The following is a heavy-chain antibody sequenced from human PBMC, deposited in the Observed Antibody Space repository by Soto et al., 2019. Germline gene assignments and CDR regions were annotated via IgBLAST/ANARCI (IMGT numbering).Heavy chain of an antibody. D-gene: IGHD6-6*01. CDR3: AATVAARVPGSYYGMDV. J-gene: IGHJ6*02. CDR2: IVVGSGYT. V-gene: IGHV1-58*01. Sequence: QMQLVQSGPEVKKPGTSVKVSCKASGFTFTSSAVQWVRQARGQRLEWIGWIVVGSGYTNYAQRFQERVTITRDMSTSTAYMEMSSLRSEDTAVYYCAATVAARVPGSYYGMDVWGQGTTVTVPS. CDR1: GFTFTSSA.